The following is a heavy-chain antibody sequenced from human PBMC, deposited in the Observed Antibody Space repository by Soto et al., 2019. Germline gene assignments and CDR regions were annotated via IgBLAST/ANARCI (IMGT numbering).Heavy chain of an antibody. D-gene: IGHD2-15*01. Sequence: PGGSLRLSCAASGFNFGPFWMHWVRQAPGKGLVWVSHINGDGSTIVYADSVKGRFTISRDNAQSTRYLQMSSLRVDDTAVYFCVRDRGYPASFDMWGPGTMVTVSS. CDR2: INGDGSTI. CDR1: GFNFGPFW. J-gene: IGHJ3*02. V-gene: IGHV3-74*03. CDR3: VRDRGYPASFDM.